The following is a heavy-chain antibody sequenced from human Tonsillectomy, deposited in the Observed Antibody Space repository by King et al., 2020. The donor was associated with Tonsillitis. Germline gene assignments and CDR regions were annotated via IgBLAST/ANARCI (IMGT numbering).Heavy chain of an antibody. CDR2: ICAYNGDT. J-gene: IGHJ5*02. V-gene: IGHV1-18*01. CDR3: AREDSSWGWFDP. Sequence: QLVQSGVEVKQPGASVKVSCKASGYTFTSYAISWVRQAPGQGLEWMGWICAYNGDTNYAQKFQGRVTMTTDTTTSTAYIELRGLRSDDTAVYYCAREDSSWGWFDPWGQGTLVTVSS. CDR1: GYTFTSYA. D-gene: IGHD3-22*01.